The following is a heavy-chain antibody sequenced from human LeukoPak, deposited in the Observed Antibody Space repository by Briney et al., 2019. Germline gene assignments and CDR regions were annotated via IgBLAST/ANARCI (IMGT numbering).Heavy chain of an antibody. J-gene: IGHJ4*02. CDR3: ARVSGTGIAAAGTFAYDW. CDR1: GFTFSDYY. D-gene: IGHD6-13*01. CDR2: ISSSGSTI. V-gene: IGHV3-11*01. Sequence: GGSLRLFCAASGFTFSDYYMSWIRQAPGKGLEWVSYISSSGSTIYYADSVKGRFTISRDNAKNSLYLQMNSLRAEDTAVYYCARVSGTGIAAAGTFAYDWWGQGTLVTVSS.